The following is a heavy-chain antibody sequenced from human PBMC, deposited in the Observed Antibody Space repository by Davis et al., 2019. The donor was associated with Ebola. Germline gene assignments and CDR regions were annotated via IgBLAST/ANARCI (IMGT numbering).Heavy chain of an antibody. Sequence: ASVKVSCKASGYTFTGYYMHWVRQAPGQGLEWMGWINPNSGGTNYAQKFQGRVTMTRDTSISTAYMELSRLRSDDTAVYYCARVPHTALGIHLYFDYWGQGTLVTVSS. CDR2: INPNSGGT. CDR3: ARVPHTALGIHLYFDY. V-gene: IGHV1-2*02. D-gene: IGHD6-13*01. J-gene: IGHJ4*02. CDR1: GYTFTGYY.